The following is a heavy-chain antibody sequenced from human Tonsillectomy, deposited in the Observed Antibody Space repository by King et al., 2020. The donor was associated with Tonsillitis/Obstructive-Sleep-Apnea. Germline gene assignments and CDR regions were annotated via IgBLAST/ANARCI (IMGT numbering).Heavy chain of an antibody. CDR1: GGSFSGYY. Sequence: VQLQQWGAGLLKPSETLSLTCAVYGGSFSGYYWSWIRQPPGKGLDWIGEINHSGSTNYNPSLKRRVTISVDTSKNQFSLKLSSVTAADTAVYYCGRNWFDPWGQGTLVTVSS. CDR3: GRNWFDP. J-gene: IGHJ5*02. CDR2: INHSGST. V-gene: IGHV4-34*01.